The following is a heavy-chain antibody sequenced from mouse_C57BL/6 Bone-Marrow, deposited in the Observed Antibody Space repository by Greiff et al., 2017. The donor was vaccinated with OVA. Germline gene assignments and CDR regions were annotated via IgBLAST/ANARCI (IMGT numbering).Heavy chain of an antibody. D-gene: IGHD1-1*01. Sequence: VKLKQSGAELVRPGASVTLSCKASGYTFTDYEMHWVKQTPVHGLEWIGAIDPETGGTAYNQKFKGKAMLTADKSSSTAYMELRSLTSEDSAVYYCTRMGHYYGSSPDYWGQGTTLTVSS. CDR3: TRMGHYYGSSPDY. V-gene: IGHV1-15*01. J-gene: IGHJ2*01. CDR2: IDPETGGT. CDR1: GYTFTDYE.